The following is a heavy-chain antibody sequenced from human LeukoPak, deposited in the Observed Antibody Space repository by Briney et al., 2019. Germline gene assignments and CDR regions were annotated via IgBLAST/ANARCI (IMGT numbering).Heavy chain of an antibody. CDR2: FYYTGST. V-gene: IGHV4-59*08. CDR1: GGSISNYY. CDR3: ARHSRGYGSFDY. J-gene: IGHJ4*02. D-gene: IGHD5-12*01. Sequence: PSETLSLTCTVSGGSISNYYWSWIRQPPGKGLEWIGYFYYTGSTKYNPSLKSRVTISVDTSKNQISLDLSSVTAADTAVYYCARHSRGYGSFDYWGQGTLVTVTS.